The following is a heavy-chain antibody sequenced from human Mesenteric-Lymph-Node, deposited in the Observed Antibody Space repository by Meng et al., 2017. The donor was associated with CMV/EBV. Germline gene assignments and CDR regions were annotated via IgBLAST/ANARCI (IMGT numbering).Heavy chain of an antibody. J-gene: IGHJ6*02. CDR3: ASVEMATIYYYGMDV. D-gene: IGHD5-24*01. Sequence: ASVKVSCKASGYTFTNYYLYWLRQAPGQGLEWMGWINPNSGGTNYAQKFQGRVTMTRDTSISTAYMELSRLRSDDTAVYYCASVEMATIYYYGMDVWGQGTTVTVSS. V-gene: IGHV1-2*02. CDR2: INPNSGGT. CDR1: GYTFTNYY.